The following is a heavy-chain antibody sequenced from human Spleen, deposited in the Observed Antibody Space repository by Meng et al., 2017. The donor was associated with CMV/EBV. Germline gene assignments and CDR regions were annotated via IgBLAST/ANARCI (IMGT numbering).Heavy chain of an antibody. D-gene: IGHD5-18*01. CDR1: GYTFTSYG. CDR3: ARDIPQWIQYGMDV. J-gene: IGHJ6*02. CDR2: INPNSGGT. V-gene: IGHV1-2*02. Sequence: ASVKVSCKASGYTFTSYGISWVRQAPGQGLEWMGWINPNSGGTNYAQKFQGRVTMTRDTSISTAYMELSRLRSDDTAVYYCARDIPQWIQYGMDVWGQGTTVTVSS.